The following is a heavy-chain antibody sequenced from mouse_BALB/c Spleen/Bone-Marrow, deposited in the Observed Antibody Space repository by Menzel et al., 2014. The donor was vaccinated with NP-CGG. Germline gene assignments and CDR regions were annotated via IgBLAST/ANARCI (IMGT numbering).Heavy chain of an antibody. D-gene: IGHD1-1*01. CDR1: GYTFTSYW. CDR3: TRSGYGSSSLDY. Sequence: VQLQQSGAELVRPGASVKLSCKASGYTFTSYWINWVKQRPGQGLEWIGNIYPSDSYTNYNQKFKDKATLTVDKSSSTAYMQLSSPTSEDSAVYYCTRSGYGSSSLDYGGQGTTLTVSS. V-gene: IGHV1-69*02. CDR2: IYPSDSYT. J-gene: IGHJ2*01.